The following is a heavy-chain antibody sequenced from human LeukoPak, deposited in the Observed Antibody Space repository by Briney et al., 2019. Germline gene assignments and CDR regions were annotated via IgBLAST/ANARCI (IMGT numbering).Heavy chain of an antibody. CDR2: IRYDGSNK. CDR1: GFTFSSYG. Sequence: GGSLRLSCAASGFTFSSYGMHWVRQAPGKGLEWVAFIRYDGSNKYYADSVKGRFTISRDNSKNTLYLQMSSLRAEDTAVYYCAKDLRYSSNHYYYYYGMDVWGQGTTVTVSS. CDR3: AKDLRYSSNHYYYYYGMDV. V-gene: IGHV3-30*02. J-gene: IGHJ6*02. D-gene: IGHD6-13*01.